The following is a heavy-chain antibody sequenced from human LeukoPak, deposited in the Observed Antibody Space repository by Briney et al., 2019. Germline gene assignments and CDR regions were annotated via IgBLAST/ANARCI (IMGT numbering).Heavy chain of an antibody. Sequence: PGASLRLSCAASGFSFSTYAMTWVRHAPGKGLEWVASIDAGGGDTYHSDSVKGRFTISRDNSMNTLYLQMNSLRADDTAVYYCGKPAKYWLVRGNGVDVWGQGTTVTVSS. J-gene: IGHJ6*02. CDR1: GFSFSTYA. D-gene: IGHD6-19*01. CDR2: IDAGGGDT. V-gene: IGHV3-23*01. CDR3: GKPAKYWLVRGNGVDV.